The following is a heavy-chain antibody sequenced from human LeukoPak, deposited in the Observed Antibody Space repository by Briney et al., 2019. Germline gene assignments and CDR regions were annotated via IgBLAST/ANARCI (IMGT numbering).Heavy chain of an antibody. D-gene: IGHD6-19*01. CDR1: GFTFSSYA. CDR2: ISGSGGST. CDR3: AKGGSSGWYLRYFDY. V-gene: IGHV3-23*01. J-gene: IGHJ4*02. Sequence: GGSLRLSCAASGFTFSSYAMSWVRQAPGKGLEWVSAISGSGGSTYYADSVKGRFTISRDNSKNTLYLQMNSLRAEDTAVYYCAKGGSSGWYLRYFDYWGQGTLVTVSS.